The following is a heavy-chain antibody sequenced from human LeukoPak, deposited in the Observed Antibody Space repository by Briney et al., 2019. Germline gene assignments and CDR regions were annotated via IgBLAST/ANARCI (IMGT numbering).Heavy chain of an antibody. CDR3: ARQAYCGGDCYELDAFDI. CDR2: IYPGDSDT. J-gene: IGHJ3*02. V-gene: IGHV5-51*01. CDR1: GYSFTSYW. Sequence: GESLKISCKGSGYSFTSYWIGWVRQMPGKGLEWMGIIYPGDSDTRYSPPFQGQVTISADKSISTAYLQWSSLKASDTAMYYCARQAYCGGDCYELDAFDIWGQGTMVTVSS. D-gene: IGHD2-21*02.